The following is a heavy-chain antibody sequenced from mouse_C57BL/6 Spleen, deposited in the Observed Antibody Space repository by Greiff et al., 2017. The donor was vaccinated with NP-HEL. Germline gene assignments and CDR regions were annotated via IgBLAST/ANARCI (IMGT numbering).Heavy chain of an antibody. V-gene: IGHV1-22*01. D-gene: IGHD4-1*01. CDR1: GYTFTDYN. Sequence: VQLQQSGPELVKPGASVKMSCKASGYTFTDYNMHWVKQSHGKSLEWIGYINPNNGGTSYNQKFKGKAKLTVNKSSSTAYMELRSLTSEDSAVYYGARYSWDPYYFDYWGQGTTLTVSS. CDR3: ARYSWDPYYFDY. J-gene: IGHJ2*01. CDR2: INPNNGGT.